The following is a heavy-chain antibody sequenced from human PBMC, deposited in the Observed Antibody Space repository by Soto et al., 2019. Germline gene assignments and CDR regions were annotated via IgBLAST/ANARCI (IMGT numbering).Heavy chain of an antibody. D-gene: IGHD2-2*01. CDR3: ARLGGYCSSTSCYGHYTMDV. CDR2: FYYSGST. J-gene: IGHJ6*02. CDR1: GGSISRGTYS. V-gene: IGHV4-39*01. Sequence: SGTLSLTRTDSGGSISRGTYSWGGIGKAQGKGLEWIGTFYYSGSTNYNPSLESRVTISVDTSRNQFSLKVSSVTAADTAVYYCARLGGYCSSTSCYGHYTMDVWGQGTTVT.